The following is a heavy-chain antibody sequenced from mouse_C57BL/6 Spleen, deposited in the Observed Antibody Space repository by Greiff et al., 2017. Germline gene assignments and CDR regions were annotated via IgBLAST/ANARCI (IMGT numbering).Heavy chain of an antibody. Sequence: EVQLVESGEGLVKPGGSLKLSCAASGFTFSSYAMSWVRQTPEKRLEWVAYISSGGDYIYYADTVKGRFTISRDNARNTLYLQMSSLKSEDTAMYYCTRDRTAQATDYYAMDYWGQGTSVTVSS. V-gene: IGHV5-9-1*02. CDR1: GFTFSSYA. CDR3: TRDRTAQATDYYAMDY. J-gene: IGHJ4*01. CDR2: ISSGGDYI. D-gene: IGHD3-2*02.